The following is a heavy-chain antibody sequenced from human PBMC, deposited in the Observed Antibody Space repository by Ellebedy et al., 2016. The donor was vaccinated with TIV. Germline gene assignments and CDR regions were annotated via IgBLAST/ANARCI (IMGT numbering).Heavy chain of an antibody. CDR3: ASPPGVVAL. D-gene: IGHD3-10*01. J-gene: IGHJ4*02. CDR2: INKDGSEK. CDR1: GFTFSFYW. V-gene: IGHV3-7*03. Sequence: PGGSLRLSCAGSGFTFSFYWMSWVRQAPGKGPEWVANINKDGSEKFYVDSVKGRFTISRGNAKNSLYLQMNSLRAEDTAVYYCASPPGVVALWGQGTLVTVSS.